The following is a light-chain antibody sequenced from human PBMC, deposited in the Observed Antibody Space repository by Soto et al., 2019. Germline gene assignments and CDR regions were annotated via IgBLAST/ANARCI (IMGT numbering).Light chain of an antibody. V-gene: IGKV3-20*01. CDR3: QQYGSSPPIT. CDR2: GAS. Sequence: EIVLTQSPGTLSLSPGERATLSCSASQSVSSTYLAWYQQKPGQAPRLLIYGASSRATGIPDRFIGSGSGTDFTLTISRLEPEDFAVYYCQQYGSSPPITFGQGTRLEIK. CDR1: QSVSSTY. J-gene: IGKJ5*01.